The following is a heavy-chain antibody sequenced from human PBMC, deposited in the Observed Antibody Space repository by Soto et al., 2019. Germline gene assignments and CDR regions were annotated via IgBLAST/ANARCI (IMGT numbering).Heavy chain of an antibody. V-gene: IGHV4-34*01. CDR2: INHSGST. CDR1: GGSFSGYY. D-gene: IGHD3-3*01. CDR3: ARGPWSGYYLYYFDY. Sequence: QVQLQQWGAGLLKPSETLSLTCAVYGGSFSGYYWSWIRQPPGKGLEWIGEINHSGSTNYNPSLTSRVTVSVDTSQNHFSLKLSSVTAADTAVYYCARGPWSGYYLYYFDYWGQGTLVTVSS. J-gene: IGHJ4*02.